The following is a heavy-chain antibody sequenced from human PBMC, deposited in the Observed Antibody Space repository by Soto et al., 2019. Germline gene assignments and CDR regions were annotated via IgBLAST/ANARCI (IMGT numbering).Heavy chain of an antibody. CDR2: IIPIFGTA. CDR1: GGTFSSSA. Sequence: QVQLAQSGAEVKKPGSSVKVSCKASGGTFSSSAFSWVRQAPGQGLEWMGGIIPIFGTANYAQRFQGTVTITADTSTSTTYMELSSLTSEDTAVYYCARDGPVGTTYNYFYGMDVWGQGTTVTVSS. V-gene: IGHV1-69*06. D-gene: IGHD1-26*01. J-gene: IGHJ6*02. CDR3: ARDGPVGTTYNYFYGMDV.